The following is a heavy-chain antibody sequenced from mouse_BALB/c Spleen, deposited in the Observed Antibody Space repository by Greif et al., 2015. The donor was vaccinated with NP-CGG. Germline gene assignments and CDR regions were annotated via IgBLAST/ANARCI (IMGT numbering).Heavy chain of an antibody. Sequence: EVKVVESGGGLVQPGGSLRLSCATSGFTFTDYYMSWVRQPPGKALEWLGFIRNKANGYTTEYSASVKGRFTISRDNSQSILYLQMNSLRAEDSACDYSARDGYYVEAMGYWGQGTSVTVSS. D-gene: IGHD2-3*01. CDR2: IRNKANGYTT. V-gene: IGHV7-3*02. J-gene: IGHJ4*01. CDR1: GFTFTDYY. CDR3: ARDGYYVEAMGY.